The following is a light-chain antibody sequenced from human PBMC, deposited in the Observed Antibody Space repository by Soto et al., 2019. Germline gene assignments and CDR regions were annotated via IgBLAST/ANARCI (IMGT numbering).Light chain of an antibody. V-gene: IGKV3-20*01. CDR1: QSVSGSY. J-gene: IGKJ5*01. CDR3: QQYDTSVIT. Sequence: EIVLTQSPGTLSLSPGERATLSCRASQSVSGSYLAWYKLKPGQAPRLLIYAASTRATGIPDRFSGSGSGTDFTLTISRLEPEDFAVYSCQQYDTSVITFGQGTRLEIK. CDR2: AAS.